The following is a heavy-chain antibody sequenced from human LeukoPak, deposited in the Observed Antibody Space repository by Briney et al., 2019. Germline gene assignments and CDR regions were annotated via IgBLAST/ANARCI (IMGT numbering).Heavy chain of an antibody. J-gene: IGHJ6*04. V-gene: IGHV3-7*01. Sequence: GGSLRLSCAASGFTFSSYWMSWVRQAPGKGLEWVANIKQDGSEKYYMDSVKGRFTISRVNAKNSLYLQMNSLRAEDTAVYYCARDPPLIPVAGTGVWGKGTTVTVSS. CDR2: IKQDGSEK. CDR1: GFTFSSYW. CDR3: ARDPPLIPVAGTGV. D-gene: IGHD6-19*01.